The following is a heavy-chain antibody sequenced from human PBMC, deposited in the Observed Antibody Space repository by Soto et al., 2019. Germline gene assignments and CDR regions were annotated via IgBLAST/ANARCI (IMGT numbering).Heavy chain of an antibody. CDR2: ISYDGSDK. V-gene: IGHV3-30-3*01. D-gene: IGHD1-20*01. Sequence: GGSLRLSCPASGFTFSSYALHWVRQAPGKGLEWVALISYDGSDKYFADSVKGRFTISRDNSENTLYLQMNSLRAEDTAVYYCAREGYNWFLDYWGQGTLVTVSS. CDR3: AREGYNWFLDY. CDR1: GFTFSSYA. J-gene: IGHJ4*02.